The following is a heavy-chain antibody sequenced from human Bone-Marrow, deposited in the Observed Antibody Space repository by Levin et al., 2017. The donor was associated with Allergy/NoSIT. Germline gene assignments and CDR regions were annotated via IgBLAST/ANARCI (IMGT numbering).Heavy chain of an antibody. D-gene: IGHD5-24*01. CDR2: IYPADSDI. CDR1: GYNFTNYW. Sequence: GESLKISCTGSGYNFTNYWIGWVRQMPGKGLEWMGIIYPADSDIRYTPSFEGHVTISADKSITTAYLQWRSLRASDTAIYYCAWTMAGDAFHIWGQGTMVTVSS. V-gene: IGHV5-51*01. CDR3: AWTMAGDAFHI. J-gene: IGHJ3*02.